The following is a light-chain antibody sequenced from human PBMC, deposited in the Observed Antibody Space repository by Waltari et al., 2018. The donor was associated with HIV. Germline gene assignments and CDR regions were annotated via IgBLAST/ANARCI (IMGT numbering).Light chain of an antibody. CDR3: QQYANSPYT. V-gene: IGKV3-20*01. J-gene: IGKJ2*01. CDR1: QGPYTIK. Sequence: CRASQGPYTIKMASYQRKPGPAPRLLILGAASRATGIPDRFNGSGSGTDFTHTTNSLEPEDFAVYFCQQYANSPYTLGQGTKLELQ. CDR2: GAA.